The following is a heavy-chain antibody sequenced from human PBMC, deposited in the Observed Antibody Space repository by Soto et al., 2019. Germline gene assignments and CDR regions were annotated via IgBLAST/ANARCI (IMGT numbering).Heavy chain of an antibody. CDR3: AKDSAYYYGSGYDY. J-gene: IGHJ4*02. CDR2: ISWNSGSI. CDR1: GFTFDDYA. D-gene: IGHD3-10*01. Sequence: EVQLVESGGGLVQPGRSLRLSCAASGFTFDDYAMHWVRQAPGKGLECVSGISWNSGSIGYADSVKGRFTISRDNAKNSLYLQMNSLRAEDTALYYCAKDSAYYYGSGYDYWGQGTLVTVSS. V-gene: IGHV3-9*01.